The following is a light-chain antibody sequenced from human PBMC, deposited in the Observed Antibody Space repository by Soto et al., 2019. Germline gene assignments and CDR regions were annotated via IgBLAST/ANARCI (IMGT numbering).Light chain of an antibody. CDR1: SSDVGGYNY. J-gene: IGLJ1*01. Sequence: QSALTQPASVSGSPGQSSTISCTGTSSDVGGYNYVSWYQQHPGKAPKLMIYDVSNRPSGVSNRFSGSKSGNTASLTISGRQAEDDADYYCSSYTSSSTSYVFATGTKLTVL. V-gene: IGLV2-14*01. CDR3: SSYTSSSTSYV. CDR2: DVS.